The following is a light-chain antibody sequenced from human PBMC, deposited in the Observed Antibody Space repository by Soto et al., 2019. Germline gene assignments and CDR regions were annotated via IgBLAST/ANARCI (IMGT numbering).Light chain of an antibody. CDR3: SSYTSSSTLVV. CDR2: EVS. V-gene: IGLV2-14*01. CDR1: SSDVGDYNY. Sequence: QSALTQPASVSGSPGQSITISCTGTSSDVGDYNYVSWYQQHPGKAPKLMIYEVSNRPSGVSNRFSGSKSGNTASLTISGLQAEDEADYYCSSYTSSSTLVVFGGGTKHTVL. J-gene: IGLJ2*01.